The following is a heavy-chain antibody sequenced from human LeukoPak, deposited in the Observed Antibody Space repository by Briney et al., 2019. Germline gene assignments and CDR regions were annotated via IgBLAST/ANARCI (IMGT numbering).Heavy chain of an antibody. J-gene: IGHJ4*02. D-gene: IGHD1-26*01. CDR3: ATDFDVVGASKNY. V-gene: IGHV1-24*01. CDR1: GYTLTELS. CDR2: FDPEDGET. Sequence: ASVKVSCKVSGYTLTELSMHWVRQAPGKGLEWMGGFDPEDGETIYAQKSQGRVTMTEDTSTDTAYMELSSLRSEDTAVYYCATDFDVVGASKNYWGQGTLVTVSS.